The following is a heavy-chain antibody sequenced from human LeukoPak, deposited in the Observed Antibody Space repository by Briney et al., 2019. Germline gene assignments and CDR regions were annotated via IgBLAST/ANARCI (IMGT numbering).Heavy chain of an antibody. CDR3: ARHAGYSNYVAY. V-gene: IGHV4-4*09. CDR1: GGSISSYY. D-gene: IGHD4-11*01. J-gene: IGHJ4*02. CDR2: IYTSGST. Sequence: SETLSLTCTVAGGSISSYYWSWIRQPPGKGLEWIGYIYTSGSTNYNPSLKSRVTISVDTSKNQFSLKLSSVTAADTAVYYCARHAGYSNYVAYWGQGTLVTVSS.